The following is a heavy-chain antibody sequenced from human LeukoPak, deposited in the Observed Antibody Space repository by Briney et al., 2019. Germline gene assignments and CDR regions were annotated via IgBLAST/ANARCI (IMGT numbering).Heavy chain of an antibody. V-gene: IGHV1-46*01. CDR1: GYTFTSYY. CDR3: ARVSRSNYYDSSGYPYFDY. Sequence: ASVKVSCKASGYTFTSYYMHWVRQAPGQGLEWMGIINPSGGSTSYAQKFQGRVTMTRDTSTSTVYMELSSLRSEDTAVYYCARVSRSNYYDSSGYPYFDYWGQGTLVTVSS. J-gene: IGHJ4*02. CDR2: INPSGGST. D-gene: IGHD3-22*01.